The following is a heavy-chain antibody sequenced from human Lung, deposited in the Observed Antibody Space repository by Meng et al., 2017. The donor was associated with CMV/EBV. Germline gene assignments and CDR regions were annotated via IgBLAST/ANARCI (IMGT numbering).Heavy chain of an antibody. J-gene: IGHJ5*02. V-gene: IGHV3-74*01. CDR3: ARREDIVVENWFDP. Sequence: LSLTXAASGFTFSSYWMHWVRQAPGKGLVWVSRINSDGSSTSYADSVKGRFTISRDNAKNTLYLQMNSLRAEDTAVYYCARREDIVVENWFDPWGQGTLVTVSS. CDR2: INSDGSST. CDR1: GFTFSSYW. D-gene: IGHD2-15*01.